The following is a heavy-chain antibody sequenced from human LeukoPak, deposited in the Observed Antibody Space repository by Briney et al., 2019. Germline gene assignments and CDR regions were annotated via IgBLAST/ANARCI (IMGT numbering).Heavy chain of an antibody. J-gene: IGHJ4*02. Sequence: PSETLSLTCTVSGGSISSYYWSWIRQPPGEGLEWIGYIYYSGSTYYNPSLKSRVTISVDTSKNQFSLKLSSVTAADTAVYYCARSQVTGYDSSGYSFDYWGQGTLVTVSS. V-gene: IGHV4-59*08. CDR1: GGSISSYY. CDR3: ARSQVTGYDSSGYSFDY. CDR2: IYYSGST. D-gene: IGHD3-22*01.